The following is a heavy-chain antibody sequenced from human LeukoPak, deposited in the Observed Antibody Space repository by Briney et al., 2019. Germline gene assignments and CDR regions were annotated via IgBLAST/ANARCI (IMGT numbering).Heavy chain of an antibody. V-gene: IGHV4-59*01. CDR3: ARGEMATIPNFDY. CDR1: GGSISSYY. D-gene: IGHD5-12*01. CDR2: IYYSGST. Sequence: SETLSLTCTVSGGSISSYYWSWIRQPPGKGLEWIGYIYYSGSTNYNPSLKSRVTISVDTSKNQFSLKLSSVTAADTAVYYCARGEMATIPNFDYWGQGTLATVSS. J-gene: IGHJ4*02.